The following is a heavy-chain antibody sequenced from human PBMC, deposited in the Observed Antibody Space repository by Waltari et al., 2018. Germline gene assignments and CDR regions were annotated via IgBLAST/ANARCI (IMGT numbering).Heavy chain of an antibody. CDR2: IYYSGST. J-gene: IGHJ3*02. D-gene: IGHD2-2*02. Sequence: QVQLQESGPGLVKPSETLSLTCTVSGGSISSHYWSWSRQPPGKGLEWLGYIYYSGSTNYNPSLKSRVTISVDTSKNQFSLKLSSVTAADTAVYYCARALQLVYAFDIWGQGTMVTVSS. V-gene: IGHV4-59*11. CDR3: ARALQLVYAFDI. CDR1: GGSISSHY.